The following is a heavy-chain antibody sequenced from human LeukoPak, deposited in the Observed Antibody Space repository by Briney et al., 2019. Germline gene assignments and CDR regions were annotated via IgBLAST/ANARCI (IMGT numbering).Heavy chain of an antibody. J-gene: IGHJ4*02. CDR1: GFTFSSYA. V-gene: IGHV3-23*01. Sequence: GGSLRLSCAASGFTFSSYAMSWVRQAPGKGLGWVSAISGSGGSTYHADSVKGRFIISRDNSRNTLYLQMNSLRVEDTAVYYCAKGSSNWRDYYYFDYWGQGTLVTVSS. CDR3: AKGSSNWRDYYYFDY. D-gene: IGHD6-13*01. CDR2: ISGSGGST.